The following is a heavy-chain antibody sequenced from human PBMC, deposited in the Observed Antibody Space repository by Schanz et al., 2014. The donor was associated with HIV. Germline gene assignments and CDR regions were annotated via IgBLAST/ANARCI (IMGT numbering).Heavy chain of an antibody. J-gene: IGHJ6*02. D-gene: IGHD2-21*02. V-gene: IGHV1-69*13. Sequence: QVQLVQSGGEVKKPGASVTVSCTASGYTFTSFEINWVRQAPGQGLEWMGWIVPIFGTTNYAQSFQGRVSITADESTSTAYLQLSGLRSDDTAVYFCTRGYCGADCPRFYYYGTDVWGQGTTVTVSS. CDR3: TRGYCGADCPRFYYYGTDV. CDR2: IVPIFGTT. CDR1: GYTFTSFE.